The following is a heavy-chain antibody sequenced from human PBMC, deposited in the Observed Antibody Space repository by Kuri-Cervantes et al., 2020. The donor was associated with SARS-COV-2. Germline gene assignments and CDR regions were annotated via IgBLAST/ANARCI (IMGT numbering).Heavy chain of an antibody. D-gene: IGHD3-3*02. J-gene: IGHJ4*02. V-gene: IGHV6-1*01. CDR1: GDSVSSNSAA. CDR3: ASPAVSRGYYFDY. CDR2: TYYRSKWYN. Sequence: SQTLSLTCAISGDSVSSNSAAWNWIRQSPSRGLEWLGRTYYRSKWYNDYAVSVKSRITINPDTSKNQFSLKLSSVTAADTAVYYCASPAVSRGYYFDYWGQGTLVTVSS.